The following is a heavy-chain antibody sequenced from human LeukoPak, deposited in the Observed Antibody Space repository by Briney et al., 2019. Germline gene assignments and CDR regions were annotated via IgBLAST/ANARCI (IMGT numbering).Heavy chain of an antibody. CDR3: ARLLGYCSSTSCQLPNYYYYYGTDV. V-gene: IGHV4-59*08. CDR1: GGSISSYY. Sequence: PSETLSLTCTVSGGSISSYYWSWIRQPPGKGLEWIGYIYYSGSTNYNPSLKSRVTISVDTSKNQFSLKLSSVTAADTAVYYCARLLGYCSSTSCQLPNYYYYYGTDVWGQGTTVTVSS. D-gene: IGHD2-2*01. J-gene: IGHJ6*02. CDR2: IYYSGST.